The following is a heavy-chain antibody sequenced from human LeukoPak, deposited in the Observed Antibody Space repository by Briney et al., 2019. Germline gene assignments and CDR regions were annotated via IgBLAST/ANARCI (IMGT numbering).Heavy chain of an antibody. CDR2: ISYDGSNK. CDR1: GLPFSSYA. J-gene: IGHJ4*02. CDR3: ARAELELPFDY. Sequence: GRSLRLSCAASGLPFSSYAMHWVRQAPGKGLEWVAVISYDGSNKYYADSVKGRFTISRDNSKNTLYLQMNSLRAEDTAVYYCARAELELPFDYWGQGTLVTVSS. D-gene: IGHD1-7*01. V-gene: IGHV3-30*01.